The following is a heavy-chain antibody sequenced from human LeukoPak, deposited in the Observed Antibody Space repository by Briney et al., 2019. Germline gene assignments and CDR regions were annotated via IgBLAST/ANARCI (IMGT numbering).Heavy chain of an antibody. V-gene: IGHV3-23*01. CDR1: GVTFSSYA. CDR3: AKSLRLPMVRGGTFDY. CDR2: ISESGGST. J-gene: IGHJ4*02. Sequence: PGGSLRLSCAASGVTFSSYAMSWVRQAPGEGLEWVSAISESGGSTYYALCVKGRFTISRDNSKNTLYLQMNSLRAEDTAVYYCAKSLRLPMVRGGTFDYWAQGTLVSVSS. D-gene: IGHD3-10*01.